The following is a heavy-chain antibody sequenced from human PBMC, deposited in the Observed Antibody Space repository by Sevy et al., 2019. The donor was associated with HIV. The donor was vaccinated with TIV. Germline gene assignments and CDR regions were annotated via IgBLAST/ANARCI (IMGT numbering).Heavy chain of an antibody. CDR2: IWYDGSNK. CDR1: GFTFSSYG. CDR3: ARDLYDSSGYHPLDY. Sequence: GGSLRLSCAASGFTFSSYGMHWVRQAPGKGLEWVAVIWYDGSNKYYADSVKGRFTISRDNSKNTLYLQMNSLRAEDTAVHYCARDLYDSSGYHPLDYWGQGTLVTVSS. V-gene: IGHV3-33*01. D-gene: IGHD3-22*01. J-gene: IGHJ4*02.